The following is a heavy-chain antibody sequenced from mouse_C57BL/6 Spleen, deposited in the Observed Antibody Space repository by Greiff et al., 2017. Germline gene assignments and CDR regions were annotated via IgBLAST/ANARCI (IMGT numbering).Heavy chain of an antibody. D-gene: IGHD1-2*01. V-gene: IGHV1-82*01. CDR3: ARAPSTARYFDV. CDR1: GYAFSISW. CDR2: IYPGDGDT. J-gene: IGHJ1*03. Sequence: VQLQQPGPELVKPGASVKISCKASGYAFSISWMNWVKQRPGKGLEWIGRIYPGDGDTNYNGQFKGKATLTADKSSSTAYMQLSLLTSEDSEVYFCARAPSTARYFDVWGTGTTVTVSS.